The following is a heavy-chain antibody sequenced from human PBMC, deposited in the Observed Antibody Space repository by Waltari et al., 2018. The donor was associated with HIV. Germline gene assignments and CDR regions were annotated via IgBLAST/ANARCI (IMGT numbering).Heavy chain of an antibody. V-gene: IGHV5-51*01. J-gene: IGHJ4*02. Sequence: EVQLDQSGAELKKRGESLRISCKCYGCNFGRYWISWVRQIPGKGLEWMGIIFPGDSNTRYSPSFRGQVTISADKSINTTFLQWTTLKASDSAIYYCATGPDHYCDFWGQGTQVTVSS. CDR3: ATGPDHYCDF. CDR2: IFPGDSNT. D-gene: IGHD4-4*01. CDR1: GCNFGRYW.